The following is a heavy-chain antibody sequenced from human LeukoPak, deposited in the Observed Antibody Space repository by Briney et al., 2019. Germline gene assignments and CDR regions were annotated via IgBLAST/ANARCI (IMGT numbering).Heavy chain of an antibody. Sequence: GGSLRLSCAASGFTFSSYEMNWVRQAPGKGLEWVSYIGGSGTTISYADPVKGRFTISRDNAKNSLYLQMISLGAEDTAVYYCARGLRFDPWGQGSLVTVSS. V-gene: IGHV3-48*03. CDR1: GFTFSSYE. CDR3: ARGLRFDP. J-gene: IGHJ5*02. CDR2: IGGSGTTI.